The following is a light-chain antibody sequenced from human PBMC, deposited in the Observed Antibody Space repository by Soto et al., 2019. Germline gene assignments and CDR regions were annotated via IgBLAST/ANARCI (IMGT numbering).Light chain of an antibody. CDR3: QQRSNWPPT. CDR2: DAS. J-gene: IGKJ3*01. CDR1: QSVSSY. Sequence: EIVLTQSPATLSLSPGERATLSCRASQSVSSYLAWYQQKPGQAPRLLIYDASNRATGIPARFSGSGSGTDFTLTISSLEPEDFAVYYGQQRSNWPPTFGPGTKVYIK. V-gene: IGKV3-11*01.